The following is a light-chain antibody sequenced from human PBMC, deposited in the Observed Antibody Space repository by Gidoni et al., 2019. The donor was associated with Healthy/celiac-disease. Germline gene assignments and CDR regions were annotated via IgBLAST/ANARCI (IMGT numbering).Light chain of an antibody. J-gene: IGKJ2*01. CDR2: GAS. Sequence: EIVLTQSPGTLSLSPGERATLSCRASQSVSSSYLAWYQQKPGQAPRLLIYGASSRATGTPDRFSGSGSGTDFTLTISRLEPEDFAVYYCQQYGSSPYTFXQXTKLXIK. V-gene: IGKV3-20*01. CDR3: QQYGSSPYT. CDR1: QSVSSSY.